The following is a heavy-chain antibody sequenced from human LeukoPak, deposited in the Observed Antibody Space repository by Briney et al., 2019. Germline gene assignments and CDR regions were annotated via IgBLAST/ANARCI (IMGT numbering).Heavy chain of an antibody. CDR2: ISADSATT. V-gene: IGHV3-23*01. CDR3: ARKSASGNYPLDY. CDR1: GFNFASYS. J-gene: IGHJ4*02. Sequence: GGALRLSCAASGFNFASYSMTWVRQAPGKGLEWVSVISADSATTFYADSVKGRFTISRDNAKNTVFLQMSSLRAEDTALYYCARKSASGNYPLDYWGQGTLVTVSS. D-gene: IGHD3-10*01.